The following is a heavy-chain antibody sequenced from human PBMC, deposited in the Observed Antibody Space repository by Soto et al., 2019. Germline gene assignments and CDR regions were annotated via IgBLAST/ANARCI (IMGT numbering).Heavy chain of an antibody. D-gene: IGHD3-3*01. V-gene: IGHV3-30-3*01. CDR3: ARVDLITIFRLGPAFDI. CDR2: ISYDGSNK. CDR1: GFTFRSYA. Sequence: GGSLRLSCAASGFTFRSYAMHWVRLAPGKGLEWVAVISYDGSNKYYADSVKGRFTISRDNSKNTLFLQMNSLRSEDTAVYYCARVDLITIFRLGPAFDIWGQGTMVTVSS. J-gene: IGHJ3*02.